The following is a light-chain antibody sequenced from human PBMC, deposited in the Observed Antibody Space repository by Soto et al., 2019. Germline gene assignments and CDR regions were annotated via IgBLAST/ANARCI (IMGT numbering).Light chain of an antibody. V-gene: IGKV3-20*01. CDR2: GAS. Sequence: IVLTQSPGTLSLSPGERATLSCRASQSVRSSYLAWYQQKPGQAPRLLIYGASSRATGIPDRISGSGSGTDFTLSISRLEPEDFAVYYCQQYGSPPQTFGQGSKADI. CDR3: QQYGSPPQT. CDR1: QSVRSSY. J-gene: IGKJ1*01.